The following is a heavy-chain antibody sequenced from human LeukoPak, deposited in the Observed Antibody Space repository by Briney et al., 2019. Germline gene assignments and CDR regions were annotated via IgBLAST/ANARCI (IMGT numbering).Heavy chain of an antibody. CDR1: GDSIGSYV. J-gene: IGHJ4*01. CDR2: IYYTGST. Sequence: PSETLSLTCTVSGDSIGSYVWSWIRQSPAKGLEWIGYIYYTGSTNYNPSLKSRVTMSVDTSKNQFTLRLSSVTAADTAVYYCARDLGPFDNWGHGTLVTVSS. CDR3: ARDLGPFDN. V-gene: IGHV4-59*01.